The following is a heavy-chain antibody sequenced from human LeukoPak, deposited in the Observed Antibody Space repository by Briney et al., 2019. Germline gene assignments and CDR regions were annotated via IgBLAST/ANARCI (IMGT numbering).Heavy chain of an antibody. J-gene: IGHJ6*02. CDR2: IWFDGSNK. V-gene: IGHV3-33*01. Sequence: PGRSLRLSCAASGFSFSSYGMHWVRQAPGKGLEWVAVIWFDGSNKYYADSVKGRFTISRDNSKNTLYLQMNSLRADDTAVYYCATDGPTGGMDVWGQGTTVTVSS. CDR3: ATDGPTGGMDV. D-gene: IGHD3-9*01. CDR1: GFSFSSYG.